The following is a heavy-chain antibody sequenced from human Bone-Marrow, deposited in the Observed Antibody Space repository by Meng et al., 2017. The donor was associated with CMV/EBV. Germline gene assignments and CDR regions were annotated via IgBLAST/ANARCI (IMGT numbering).Heavy chain of an antibody. CDR3: TIVGATGGFDY. V-gene: IGHV3-21*01. Sequence: GGSLRLSCAASGFTFDDYAMNWVRQAPGKGLEWVSSISSSSSYIYYADSVKGRFTISRDNAKNSLYLQMNSLRAEDTAVYYVTIVGATGGFDYWGQGTLVTVSS. J-gene: IGHJ4*02. CDR2: ISSSSSYI. CDR1: GFTFDDYA. D-gene: IGHD1-26*01.